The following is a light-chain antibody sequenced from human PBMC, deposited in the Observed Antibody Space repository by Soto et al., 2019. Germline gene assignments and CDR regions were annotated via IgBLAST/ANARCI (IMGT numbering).Light chain of an antibody. Sequence: DIQMTQSPSSQSASVGDRVTITCRASQSINSYLNWYQQKPGKAPKLLIYAASSLQSGVPSRFSGSGSGTDFTLTITRLQPDDFATYYCQQSVSTPRTFGQGTRVDI. CDR1: QSINSY. J-gene: IGKJ1*01. CDR2: AAS. V-gene: IGKV1-39*01. CDR3: QQSVSTPRT.